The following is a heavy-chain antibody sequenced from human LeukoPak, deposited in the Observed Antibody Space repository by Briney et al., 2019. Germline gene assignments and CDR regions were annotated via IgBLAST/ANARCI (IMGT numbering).Heavy chain of an antibody. V-gene: IGHV3-64*01. D-gene: IGHD3-3*01. Sequence: GGSLRLSCAASGFTFSSYAMHWVRQAPGKGLEYVSAISSNGGSTYYANSVKGRFTISRDNSKNTLYLQMGSLRAEDMAVYYCARGYDFWSGYWYYYYYGMDVWGQGTTDTVSS. CDR1: GFTFSSYA. CDR2: ISSNGGST. J-gene: IGHJ6*02. CDR3: ARGYDFWSGYWYYYYYGMDV.